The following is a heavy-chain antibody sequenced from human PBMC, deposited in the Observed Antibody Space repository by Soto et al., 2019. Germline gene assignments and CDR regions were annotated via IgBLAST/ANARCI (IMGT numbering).Heavy chain of an antibody. CDR2: MNPNSGNT. V-gene: IGHV1-8*01. D-gene: IGHD2-2*01. Sequence: ASVKVSYKASGYTFTSYDINWVRQATGQGLEWMGWMNPNSGNTGYAQKFQGRVTMTRNTSISTAYMELSSLRSEDTAVYYCARGRYCSSTSCYDYWGQGTLVTVSS. J-gene: IGHJ4*02. CDR1: GYTFTSYD. CDR3: ARGRYCSSTSCYDY.